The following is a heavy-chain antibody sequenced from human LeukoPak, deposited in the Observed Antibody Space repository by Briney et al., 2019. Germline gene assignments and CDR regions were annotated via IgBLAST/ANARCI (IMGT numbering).Heavy chain of an antibody. CDR3: ARQYLGYCSSTSCLNDAFDI. J-gene: IGHJ3*02. CDR1: GGSISSGSYY. Sequence: SETLSLTCTVSGGSISSGSYYWSWIRQPAGKGLEWIGRIYTSGSTNYNPSLKSRVTISVDTSKNQFSLKLSSVTAADTAVYYCARQYLGYCSSTSCLNDAFDIWGQGTMVTVSS. V-gene: IGHV4-61*02. D-gene: IGHD2-2*01. CDR2: IYTSGST.